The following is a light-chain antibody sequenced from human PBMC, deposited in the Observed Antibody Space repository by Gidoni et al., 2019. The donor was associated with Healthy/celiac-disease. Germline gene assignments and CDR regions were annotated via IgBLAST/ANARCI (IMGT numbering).Light chain of an antibody. CDR2: AAS. CDR1: QSISSY. CDR3: QQSYSTVWT. Sequence: DIQMTQSPSSLSASAGDRVTITCRASQSISSYLNWYQQKPGKAPKLLIYAASSLQSGVPSRFSGSGSGTDCTLTISSLQPEDFATYYCQQSYSTVWTFGQGTKVEIK. J-gene: IGKJ1*01. V-gene: IGKV1-39*01.